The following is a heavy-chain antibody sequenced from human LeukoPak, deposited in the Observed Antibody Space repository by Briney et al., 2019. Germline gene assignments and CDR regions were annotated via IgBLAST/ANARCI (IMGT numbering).Heavy chain of an antibody. CDR2: INPNSGNT. CDR3: ARRPPTAQYFQH. J-gene: IGHJ1*01. D-gene: IGHD1-1*01. V-gene: IGHV1-8*03. Sequence: ASVKVSCKASGGTFSSYAINWVRQATGQGLEWMGWINPNSGNTGYAQKFQGRVTITRNTSISTVYMELSSLRSEDTAVYYCARRPPTAQYFQHWGQGTLVTVSS. CDR1: GGTFSSYA.